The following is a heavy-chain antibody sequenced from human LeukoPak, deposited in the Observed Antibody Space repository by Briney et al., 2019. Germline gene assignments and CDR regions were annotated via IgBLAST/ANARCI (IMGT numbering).Heavy chain of an antibody. CDR1: GFTVANDR. CDR2: ISSSGSGGNT. CDR3: AKDRTVGASYWYFDL. V-gene: IGHV3-23*01. D-gene: IGHD1-26*01. J-gene: IGHJ2*01. Sequence: GGSLRLSCAASGFTVANDRMSWARQAPGKGREWVSGISSSGSGGNTYYADSVKGRFTISRDSSRNTLFLHMNTLRAEDTAIYYCAKDRTVGASYWYFDLWGRGTLVTVSS.